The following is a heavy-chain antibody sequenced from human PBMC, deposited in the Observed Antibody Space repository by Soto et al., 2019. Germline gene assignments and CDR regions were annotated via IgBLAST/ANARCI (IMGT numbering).Heavy chain of an antibody. D-gene: IGHD1-7*01. CDR3: AIFFKPTRAELFDY. CDR2: MNPNSGNT. V-gene: IGHV1-8*01. CDR1: GYTFTSYD. J-gene: IGHJ4*02. Sequence: QVQLVQSGAEVKKPGASVKVSCKASGYTFTSYDINCVRQATGQGLEWMGWMNPNSGNTGYAQKFQGRVTMTRNTSISTAYMELSSLRSEDTAVYYCAIFFKPTRAELFDYWGQGTLVTVSS.